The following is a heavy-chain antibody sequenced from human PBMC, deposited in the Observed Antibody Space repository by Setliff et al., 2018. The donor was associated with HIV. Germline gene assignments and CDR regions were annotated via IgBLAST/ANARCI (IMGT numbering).Heavy chain of an antibody. CDR2: IDPDRGEA. Sequence: KVSCKVSGYTFPDYYMQWVRQAPGKGLEWMGLIDPDRGEAVYAEKFQGRVTITADRSKDIAYMKLSSLRSEDTAMYYCAWGTQRPIDSWGQGTLVTSPQ. J-gene: IGHJ4*02. CDR1: GYTFPDYY. D-gene: IGHD3-16*01. CDR3: AWGTQRPIDS. V-gene: IGHV1-69-2*01.